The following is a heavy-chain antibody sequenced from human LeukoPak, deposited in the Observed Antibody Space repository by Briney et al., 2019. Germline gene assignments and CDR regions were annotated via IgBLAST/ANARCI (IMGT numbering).Heavy chain of an antibody. D-gene: IGHD3-22*01. CDR3: ARGPSSYYYESSGYYLV. CDR2: INPNGTT. J-gene: IGHJ4*02. CDR1: GVSFSDYY. Sequence: SESLSLTCAAYGVSFSDYYWSWIRQPPGKGLEWMGEINPNGTTNYNPSLKSRVTISVDTSKNQFSLKLSAVTAADTAVYYCARGPSSYYYESSGYYLVWGQGTLVTVSS. V-gene: IGHV4-34*01.